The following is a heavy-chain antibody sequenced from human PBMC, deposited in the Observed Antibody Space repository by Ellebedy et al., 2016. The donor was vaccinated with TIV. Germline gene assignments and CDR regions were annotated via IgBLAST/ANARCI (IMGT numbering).Heavy chain of an antibody. CDR2: IYLGDSDT. CDR3: ARSRDYQADY. J-gene: IGHJ4*02. CDR1: GYSFNTYW. Sequence: GESLKISCKGSGYSFNTYWIAWVRQVPGKGLEWMGIIYLGDSDTRYSPSFQGQVSISADKSISTAYLQWSSLKASDTAMYYCARSRDYQADYWGQGTLVTVSS. D-gene: IGHD4-17*01. V-gene: IGHV5-51*01.